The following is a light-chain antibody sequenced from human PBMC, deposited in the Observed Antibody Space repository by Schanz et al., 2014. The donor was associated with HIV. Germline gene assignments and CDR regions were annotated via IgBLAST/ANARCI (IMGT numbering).Light chain of an antibody. CDR2: QAS. CDR1: QDIRAR. CDR3: QQHNEFPFT. Sequence: DIQMTQSPSTLSASVGDRVTITCRASQDIRARLAWYQQKPGKAPKRLIYQASRLGSGVPSTFSGSGSGTDFSLTISSLQPDDFATYYCQQHNEFPFTFGQGTRLEIK. V-gene: IGKV1-5*03. J-gene: IGKJ2*01.